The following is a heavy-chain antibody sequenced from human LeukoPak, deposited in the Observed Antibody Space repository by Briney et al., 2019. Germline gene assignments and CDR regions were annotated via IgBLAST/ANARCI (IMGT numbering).Heavy chain of an antibody. D-gene: IGHD3-22*01. CDR1: GFSFRSYP. V-gene: IGHV3-23*01. Sequence: GGSLRLSCAASGFSFRSYPMSWVRQAPGKGLEWVSTISGSDGSTYYADSVKGRFTISRDNSKNTLYLQMNSLRAEDTAVYYCAKDYYDSSGYYYYPDWGQGTLVTVSS. CDR3: AKDYYDSSGYYYYPD. J-gene: IGHJ4*02. CDR2: ISGSDGST.